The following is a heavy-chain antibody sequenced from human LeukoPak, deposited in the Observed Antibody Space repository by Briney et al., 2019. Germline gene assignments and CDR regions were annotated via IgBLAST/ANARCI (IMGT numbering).Heavy chain of an antibody. V-gene: IGHV4-34*01. CDR3: ARVYSSGWYRINY. J-gene: IGHJ4*02. Sequence: PSETLSLTCAVYGVSFSGYYWSWLRQPPGKGLERIGEINHSGSTNYNPSLKSRVTISVDTSKNQFSLKLSSVTAADTAVYYCARVYSSGWYRINYRGQGTLVTVSS. CDR2: INHSGST. D-gene: IGHD6-19*01. CDR1: GVSFSGYY.